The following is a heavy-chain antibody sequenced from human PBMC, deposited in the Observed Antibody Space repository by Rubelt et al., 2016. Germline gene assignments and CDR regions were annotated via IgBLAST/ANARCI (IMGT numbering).Heavy chain of an antibody. CDR2: IYYSGST. V-gene: IGHV4-59*01. D-gene: IGHD4-17*01. CDR1: GGSISSYY. CDR3: ARGGTTNWFDP. Sequence: QVQLQESGPGLVKPSETLSLTCTVSGGSISSYYWSWIRQPPGKGLEWIGYIYYSGSTSYNPSLKSRVTLSVDTSKNQFSLKLTSVTAADTAVYYCARGGTTNWFDPWGQGTLVTVSS. J-gene: IGHJ5*02.